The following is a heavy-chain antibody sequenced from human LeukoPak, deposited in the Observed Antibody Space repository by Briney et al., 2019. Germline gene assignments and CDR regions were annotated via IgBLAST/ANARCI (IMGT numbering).Heavy chain of an antibody. CDR2: INSDGSST. CDR3: ARGGYNLAFAFDY. CDR1: GFTVSSYW. V-gene: IGHV3-74*01. D-gene: IGHD5-24*01. Sequence: GGSLRLSCAASGFTVSSYWMHWVRQAPGKGLVWVSRINSDGSSTSYADSVKGRFTISRDNAKNTLYLQMNSLRAEDTAVYYCARGGYNLAFAFDYWGQGTLVTVSS. J-gene: IGHJ4*02.